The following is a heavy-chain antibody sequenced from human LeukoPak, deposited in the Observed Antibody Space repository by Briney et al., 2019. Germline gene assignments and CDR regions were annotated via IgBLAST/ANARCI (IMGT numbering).Heavy chain of an antibody. CDR3: ARVLSGSYSNWFDP. CDR2: IKQDGNEK. D-gene: IGHD1-26*01. J-gene: IGHJ5*02. CDR1: GFNFRIYW. Sequence: GGSLRLSCAASGFNFRIYWMSWVRQAPGKGLEWVANIKQDGNEKYYMDSVKGRFTISRDNAKNSLDLQLNSLRAEDTALYHCARVLSGSYSNWFDPWGQGTLVTVSS. V-gene: IGHV3-7*03.